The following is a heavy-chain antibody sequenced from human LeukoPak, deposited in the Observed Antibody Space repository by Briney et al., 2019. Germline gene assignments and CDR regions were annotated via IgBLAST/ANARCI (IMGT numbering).Heavy chain of an antibody. CDR2: IYPADSDT. CDR3: GRIPAAGSLKGSFDI. CDR1: GYSFTNYW. D-gene: IGHD6-13*01. V-gene: IGHV5-51*01. J-gene: IGHJ3*02. Sequence: GESLKISCKGSGYSFTNYWIAWVRQMPGKGLEWMGIIYPADSDTRYSPSFQGQVTISADKSISTAYLQWSSLKASDSAMYYCGRIPAAGSLKGSFDIWGQGTMVTVSS.